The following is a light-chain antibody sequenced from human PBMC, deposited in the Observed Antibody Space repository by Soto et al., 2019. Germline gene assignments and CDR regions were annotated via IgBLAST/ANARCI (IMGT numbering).Light chain of an antibody. J-gene: IGLJ1*01. CDR1: GSDVGSYNL. V-gene: IGLV2-14*02. Sequence: QSALTQPASVSGSPGQSITISCTGTGSDVGSYNLVSWYQQHSGKAPKLIIYEGSKRPSGVSNRFSGSKSGNRASLTISGLQAEDEADYYCSSYAGSSNVFGTGKKVTVL. CDR3: SSYAGSSNV. CDR2: EGS.